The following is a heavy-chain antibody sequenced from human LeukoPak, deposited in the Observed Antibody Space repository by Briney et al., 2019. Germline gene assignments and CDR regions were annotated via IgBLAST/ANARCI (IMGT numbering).Heavy chain of an antibody. CDR3: ATDKRYAFDY. J-gene: IGHJ4*02. CDR1: GVSFTDYP. V-gene: IGHV3-21*05. CDR2: IRTTAEGAKYA. Sequence: GGSLRLSCAASGVSFTDYPMNWVRQAPGKGLEWISNIRTTAEGAKYAYYAEGGKGLVNNYRNGGKNTLYLHMNSLRDDDTSVYYCATDKRYAFDYWGQGILVTVSS. D-gene: IGHD3-9*01.